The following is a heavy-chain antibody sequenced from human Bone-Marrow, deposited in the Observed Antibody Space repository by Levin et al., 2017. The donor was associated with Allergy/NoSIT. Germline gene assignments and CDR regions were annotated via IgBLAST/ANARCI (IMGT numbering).Heavy chain of an antibody. J-gene: IGHJ6*02. CDR2: IKQDGSEK. CDR3: ARENHSRGYSSSWTYYYYYGMDV. CDR1: GFTFSSYW. Sequence: GESLKISCAASGFTFSSYWMSWVRQAPGKGLEWVANIKQDGSEKYYVDSVKGRFTISRDNAKNSLYLQMNSLRAEDTAVYYCARENHSRGYSSSWTYYYYYGMDVWGQGTTVTVSS. V-gene: IGHV3-7*01. D-gene: IGHD6-13*01.